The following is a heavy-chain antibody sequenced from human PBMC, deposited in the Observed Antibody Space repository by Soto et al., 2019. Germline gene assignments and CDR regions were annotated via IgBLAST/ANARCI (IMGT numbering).Heavy chain of an antibody. CDR2: IIPIFGTA. CDR1: GGIFSSYA. J-gene: IGHJ5*02. CDR3: ASQTTVTTYWFDP. Sequence: GASVKVSCKASGGIFSSYAISWVRQAPGQGLEWMGGIIPIFGTANYAQKFQGRVTITAGESTSTAYMELSSLRSEDTAVYYCASQTTVTTYWFDPWGQGTLVTVSS. D-gene: IGHD4-17*01. V-gene: IGHV1-69*13.